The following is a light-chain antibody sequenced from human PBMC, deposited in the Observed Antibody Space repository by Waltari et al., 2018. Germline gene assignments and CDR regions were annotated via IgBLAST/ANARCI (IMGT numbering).Light chain of an antibody. Sequence: QSALTQPASVSGSPGQSITISCTGTSSYVGGYNYVSWYQQHPGKAPKLMIYEVSTRPSGVSTRFSGSKSGNTASLTISGLQAEDEADYYCSSYTSSSTLVFGGGTKLTVL. J-gene: IGLJ3*02. CDR3: SSYTSSSTLV. V-gene: IGLV2-14*01. CDR2: EVS. CDR1: SSYVGGYNY.